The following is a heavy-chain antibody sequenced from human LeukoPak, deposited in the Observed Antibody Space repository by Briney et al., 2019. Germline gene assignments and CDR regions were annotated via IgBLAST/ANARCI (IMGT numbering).Heavy chain of an antibody. Sequence: ESGPTLVNPTQTLTLTCTFSGFSLSTSGVGVGWIRQPPGKALEWLALIYWNDDKRYSPSLKSRLTITKDTSKNQVVLTMTNMDPVDTAIYYWANRGYDILTGYLNYFDYWGQGTLVTVSS. V-gene: IGHV2-5*01. CDR1: GFSLSTSGVG. D-gene: IGHD3-9*01. CDR3: ANRGYDILTGYLNYFDY. CDR2: IYWNDDK. J-gene: IGHJ4*02.